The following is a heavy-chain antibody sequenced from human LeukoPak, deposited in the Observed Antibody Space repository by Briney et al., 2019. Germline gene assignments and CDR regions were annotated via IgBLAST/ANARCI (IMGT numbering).Heavy chain of an antibody. Sequence: GGSLRLSCAASGFTFSSYGMHWVRQAPGKGLEWVAVISYDGSNKYYADSVKGRFTISRDNSKNTLYLQMNGLRAEDTAVYYCAKDPGDDYGDYANWGQGTLVTVSS. CDR2: ISYDGSNK. J-gene: IGHJ4*02. CDR1: GFTFSSYG. V-gene: IGHV3-30*18. D-gene: IGHD4-17*01. CDR3: AKDPGDDYGDYAN.